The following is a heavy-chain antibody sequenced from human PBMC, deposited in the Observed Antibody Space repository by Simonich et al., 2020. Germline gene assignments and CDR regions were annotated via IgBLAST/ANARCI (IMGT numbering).Heavy chain of an antibody. CDR3: ARGWTIYWYFDL. V-gene: IGHV3-30*07. J-gene: IGHJ2*01. CDR1: GFTFSSYA. Sequence: VVQPGRSLRLSCAASGFTFSSYAMHWVRQAPGKGVEWVAVKSYDGSNKYYADSVKGRFTISRDNSKNTLYLQMNSLRAEDTAVYYCARGWTIYWYFDLWGRGTLVTVSS. D-gene: IGHD2-21*01. CDR2: KSYDGSNK.